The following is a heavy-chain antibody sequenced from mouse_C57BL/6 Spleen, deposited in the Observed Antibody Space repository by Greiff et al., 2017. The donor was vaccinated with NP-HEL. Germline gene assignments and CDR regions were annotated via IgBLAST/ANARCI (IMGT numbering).Heavy chain of an antibody. J-gene: IGHJ2*01. V-gene: IGHV1-80*01. CDR3: ARWDYYGSSIFDY. CDR2: IYPGDGDT. D-gene: IGHD1-1*01. Sequence: VKLVESGAELVKPGASVKISCKASGYAFSSYWMNWVKQRPGKGLEWIGQIYPGDGDTNYNGKFKGKATLTADKSSSTAYMQLSSLTSEDSAVYFCARWDYYGSSIFDYWGQGTTLTVSS. CDR1: GYAFSSYW.